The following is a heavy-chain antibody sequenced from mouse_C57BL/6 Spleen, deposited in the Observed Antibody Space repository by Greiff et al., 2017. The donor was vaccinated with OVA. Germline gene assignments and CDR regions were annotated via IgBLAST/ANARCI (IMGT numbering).Heavy chain of an antibody. Sequence: VQLQQSGAELVKPGASVKMSCKASGYTFTSYWITWVKQRPGQGLEWIGDIYPGSGSTNYNEKFKSKATLTVDTSSSTAYMQLSSLTSEDSAVYYCARELRPYYYAMDYWGQGTSVTVSS. CDR3: ARELRPYYYAMDY. V-gene: IGHV1-55*01. CDR1: GYTFTSYW. J-gene: IGHJ4*01. D-gene: IGHD3-2*02. CDR2: IYPGSGST.